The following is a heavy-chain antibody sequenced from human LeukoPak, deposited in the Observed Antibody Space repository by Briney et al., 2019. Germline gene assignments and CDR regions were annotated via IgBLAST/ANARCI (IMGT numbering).Heavy chain of an antibody. Sequence: GGSLRLSCAASGFTFSRYSMNWVRQAPGKGLEWASYINTIGSSKTYADSVKGRFTISRDNAKNSLSLQMNSLRDDDSAVYYCAREGFYRGYDRWGQGTLVTVSS. D-gene: IGHD5-12*01. V-gene: IGHV3-48*02. CDR1: GFTFSRYS. J-gene: IGHJ4*02. CDR3: AREGFYRGYDR. CDR2: INTIGSSK.